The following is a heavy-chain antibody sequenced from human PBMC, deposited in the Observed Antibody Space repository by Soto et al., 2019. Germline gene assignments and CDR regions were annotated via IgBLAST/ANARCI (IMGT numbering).Heavy chain of an antibody. V-gene: IGHV4-59*01. CDR3: ARGSLGGSYYFYYFVY. CDR2: IYYSGST. D-gene: IGHD1-26*01. J-gene: IGHJ4*02. CDR1: GGSISSYY. Sequence: SETLSLTCTVSGGSISSYYWSWIRQPPGKGLEWIGYIYYSGSTNYNPSLKSRVTISVDTSKNQFSLKLSSVTAADTAVYYCARGSLGGSYYFYYFVYWGQGTLVTVSS.